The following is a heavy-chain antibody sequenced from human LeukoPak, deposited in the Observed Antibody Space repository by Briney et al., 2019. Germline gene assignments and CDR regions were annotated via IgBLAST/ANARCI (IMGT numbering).Heavy chain of an antibody. CDR2: INPSGGST. D-gene: IGHD3-16*01. Sequence: ASVKVSCKASGYIFTSYFMHWVRQAPGQGLEWMGLINPSGGSTRYAQKFQGRVTMTRNISISTAYLELSSLRSEDTAVYYCARGRGSSAYLYYFDYWGQGTLVTVSS. J-gene: IGHJ4*02. V-gene: IGHV1-46*01. CDR3: ARGRGSSAYLYYFDY. CDR1: GYIFTSYF.